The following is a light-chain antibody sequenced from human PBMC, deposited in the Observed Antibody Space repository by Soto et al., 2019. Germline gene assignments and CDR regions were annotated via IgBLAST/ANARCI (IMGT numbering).Light chain of an antibody. J-gene: IGKJ1*01. CDR3: QHYNKCPWT. CDR2: DAS. V-gene: IGKV1-5*01. Sequence: DIQMTQSPSTLSASVGDSVTITCRASQSISGWLAWYQQKPGKAPKLLIYDASSLEGGVPSRFFGSGSGTDFTLTISGLQPDDFATYYCQHYNKCPWTFGQGTKVEI. CDR1: QSISGW.